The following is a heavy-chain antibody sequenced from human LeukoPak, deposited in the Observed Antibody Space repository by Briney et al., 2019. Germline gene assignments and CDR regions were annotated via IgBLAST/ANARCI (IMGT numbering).Heavy chain of an antibody. CDR3: ARDGEGYCSSTSCYGGGDY. CDR1: GGSISGYY. Sequence: SETLSLTCTVSGGSISGYYWSWIRQSPGKGLEWIGYIYYSGSTNYNPSLKSRVTISLDTSKNQFSLKLSSVTAADTAVYYCARDGEGYCSSTSCYGGGDYWGQGTLVTVSS. J-gene: IGHJ4*02. V-gene: IGHV4-59*12. CDR2: IYYSGST. D-gene: IGHD2-2*01.